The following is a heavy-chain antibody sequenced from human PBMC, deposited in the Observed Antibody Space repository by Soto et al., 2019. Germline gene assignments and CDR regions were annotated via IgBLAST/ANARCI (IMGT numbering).Heavy chain of an antibody. V-gene: IGHV3-15*07. CDR2: IKSKTDGETT. Sequence: EVQLVESGGDLVKPGGSLRVSCAVSGLSFNNAWLSWVRQAPGKGLEWVGRIKSKTDGETTEYAAPVKGRFTISRDDSKDTMYPQMNSLRVEDTAVYYCTSDPQWGFWGRGTMVTVS. D-gene: IGHD2-8*01. CDR3: TSDPQWGF. J-gene: IGHJ3*01. CDR1: GLSFNNAW.